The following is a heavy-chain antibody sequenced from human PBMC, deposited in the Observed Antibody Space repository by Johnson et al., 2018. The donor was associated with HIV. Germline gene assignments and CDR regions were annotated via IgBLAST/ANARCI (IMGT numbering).Heavy chain of an antibody. D-gene: IGHD1-26*01. CDR2: IRYDGSNK. J-gene: IGHJ3*02. CDR3: TTRRVVGATPTPDDAFDI. CDR1: GFTFSSYG. V-gene: IGHV3-30*02. Sequence: QVQLVESGGGVVQPGGSLRLSCAASGFTFSSYGMHWVRQAPGKGLEWVAFIRYDGSNKYYADSVKGRFTISRDNSKNSLYLQMNSLRPEDTALYYCTTRRVVGATPTPDDAFDIWGQGT.